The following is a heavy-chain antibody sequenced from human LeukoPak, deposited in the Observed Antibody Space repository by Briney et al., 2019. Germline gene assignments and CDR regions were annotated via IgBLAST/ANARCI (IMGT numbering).Heavy chain of an antibody. Sequence: GGSLRLSCAASGFRFSYHDMHWVRQAPGKGLEFVSSIGAAGAHTFYADSVKGRFTISRDNFQSTMYLQMDGLRPEDSAVYYCARELGGTKTGGFDIWGLGTVVTVSS. CDR1: GFRFSYHD. J-gene: IGHJ3*02. D-gene: IGHD1-14*01. V-gene: IGHV3-64*02. CDR3: ARELGGTKTGGFDI. CDR2: IGAAGAHT.